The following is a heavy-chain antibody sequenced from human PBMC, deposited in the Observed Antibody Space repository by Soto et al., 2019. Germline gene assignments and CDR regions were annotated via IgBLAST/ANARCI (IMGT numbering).Heavy chain of an antibody. V-gene: IGHV3-30*18. D-gene: IGHD5-12*01. CDR2: ISYDGSNK. CDR1: GFTFSSYG. J-gene: IGHJ6*02. Sequence: QVQLVESGGGVVQPGRSLRLSCAASGFTFSSYGMHWVRQAPGKGLEWVAVISYDGSNKYYADSVKGRFTISRDNSKNTLYLQMNSLRAVDTAVYYCAKEGGYDPDTYYYYYGMDVWGQGTTVTVSS. CDR3: AKEGGYDPDTYYYYYGMDV.